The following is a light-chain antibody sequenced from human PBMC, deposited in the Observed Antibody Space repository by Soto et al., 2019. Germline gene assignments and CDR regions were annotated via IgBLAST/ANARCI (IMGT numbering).Light chain of an antibody. CDR2: EVS. CDR3: SYYAGINNVI. CDR1: SSDVGGYDY. V-gene: IGLV2-8*01. Sequence: QSALTQPPSASGSPGHSVTISCTGTSSDVGGYDYVSWYQQQSGKAPKLIIYEVSRRPSGVPDRFSGSKSGDTASLTVSGLQAEDEDDYYCSYYAGINNVIFGAGTKLTVL. J-gene: IGLJ2*01.